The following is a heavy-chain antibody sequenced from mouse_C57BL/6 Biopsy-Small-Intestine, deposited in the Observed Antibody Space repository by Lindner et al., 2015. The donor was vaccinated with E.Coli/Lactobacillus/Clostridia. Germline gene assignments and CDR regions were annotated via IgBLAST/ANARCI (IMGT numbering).Heavy chain of an antibody. CDR3: ARETTDYFDY. CDR1: GYTFTNYW. CDR2: IYPGGGYT. V-gene: IGHV1-63*01. J-gene: IGHJ2*01. Sequence: VQLQESGAELVRPGTSVKMSCKASGYTFTNYWIGWAKQRPGHGLEWIGDIYPGGGYTNYNEKFKGKATLTADKSPSTAYMQFSSLTSEDSAIYYCARETTDYFDYWGQGSTLTVSS. D-gene: IGHD1-1*01.